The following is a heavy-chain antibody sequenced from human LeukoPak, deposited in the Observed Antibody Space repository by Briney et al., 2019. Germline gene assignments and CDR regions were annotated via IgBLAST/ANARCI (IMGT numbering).Heavy chain of an antibody. V-gene: IGHV3-23*01. J-gene: IGHJ4*02. CDR2: IFPSGGEI. D-gene: IGHD1-26*01. CDR3: AKEREGYYFDY. CDR1: GFTFSTFA. Sequence: GGSLRLSCEASGFTFSTFAMIWVRQPPGKGLEWVSSIFPSGGEIHYADSVRGRFTISRDNSKSTLSLQMNSLRAEDTAIYYCAKEREGYYFDYWGQGTLVTVSS.